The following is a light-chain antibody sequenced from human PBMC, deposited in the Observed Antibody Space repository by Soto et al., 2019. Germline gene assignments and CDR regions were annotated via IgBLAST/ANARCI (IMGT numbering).Light chain of an antibody. CDR3: QHLRTYPFS. Sequence: DIQLTQSPSFLSASVGDRVTVSCRASQDISTSLAWFQQKAGKVPQLLVYPASTLQDGVPSRFSGSGSGTYFTLTINNLQAEDFATHYCQHLRTYPFSFGPGTKLDIK. V-gene: IGKV1-9*01. CDR1: QDISTS. CDR2: PAS. J-gene: IGKJ2*03.